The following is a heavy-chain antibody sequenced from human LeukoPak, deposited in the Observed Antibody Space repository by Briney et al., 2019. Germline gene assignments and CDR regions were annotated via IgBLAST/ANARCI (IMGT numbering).Heavy chain of an antibody. CDR3: ARGRISARGAFDP. V-gene: IGHV1-8*01. Sequence: GASVKVSCKASGYTFTSYDINWMRQATGQGLEWMGWMNPNSGNTGYAQKFQGRVTMTRNTSISTAYMELSSLRSEDTAVYYCARGRISARGAFDPWGQGTLVTVSS. J-gene: IGHJ5*02. CDR1: GYTFTSYD. CDR2: MNPNSGNT. D-gene: IGHD3-3*02.